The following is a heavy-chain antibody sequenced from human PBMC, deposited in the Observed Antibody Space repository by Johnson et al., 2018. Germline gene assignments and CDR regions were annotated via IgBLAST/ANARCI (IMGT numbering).Heavy chain of an antibody. CDR3: ARLRCSGGSCYSHYYGMDV. CDR1: GGSFSGYY. CDR2: INHSGST. V-gene: IGHV4-34*01. D-gene: IGHD2-15*01. J-gene: IGHJ6*02. Sequence: QVQLQQWGAGLLKPSETLSLTCAVYGGSFSGYYWSWIRQPPGKGLEWIGEINHSGSTNYNPSLKSRVTISVDTSKNQFSLKLSSVTAADTAVYYCARLRCSGGSCYSHYYGMDVWGQGTTVTVSS.